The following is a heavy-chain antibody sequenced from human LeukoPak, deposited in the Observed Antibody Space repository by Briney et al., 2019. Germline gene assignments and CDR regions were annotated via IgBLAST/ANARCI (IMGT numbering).Heavy chain of an antibody. D-gene: IGHD3-16*01. CDR3: ARMWGTTFYYYYMNL. Sequence: PSETLSLTCTVSGGSISSSTYYWGRIRQPPGKGLEWIGSIYQSGSTNYNPSLKSRVTISVDTSKDQFSLKLTSVTAADTAVYFCARMWGTTFYYYYMNLWGRGTTVTVSS. J-gene: IGHJ6*03. CDR2: IYQSGST. V-gene: IGHV4-39*01. CDR1: GGSISSSTYY.